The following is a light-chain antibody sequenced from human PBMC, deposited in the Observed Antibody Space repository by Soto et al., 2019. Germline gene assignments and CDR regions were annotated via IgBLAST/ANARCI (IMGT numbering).Light chain of an antibody. CDR2: KAS. J-gene: IGKJ2*01. Sequence: DIQMTQSPSTLSASVGDRVTITCRASQSISSWLAWYQQKPGKAPKLLIYKASSLESGVPSRFSGSGSGTEFTLNISSLQPDHFATYYRQQYNSYPYSFGQGTKVDIK. CDR1: QSISSW. CDR3: QQYNSYPYS. V-gene: IGKV1-5*03.